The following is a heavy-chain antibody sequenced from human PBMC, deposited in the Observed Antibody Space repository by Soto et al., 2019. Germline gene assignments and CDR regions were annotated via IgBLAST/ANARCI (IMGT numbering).Heavy chain of an antibody. Sequence: QVQLVQSGAEVKKPGSSVKVSCKASGGTFNSYAISWVRQAPGQGLEWMGGSIPIFGTANYAQKFQGRVTITAGKSTSTAYMELSSLRSEDTAVYYCASYKSYGSGLEAFDLWGQGTMVTVSS. J-gene: IGHJ3*01. V-gene: IGHV1-69*06. CDR3: ASYKSYGSGLEAFDL. D-gene: IGHD3-10*01. CDR2: SIPIFGTA. CDR1: GGTFNSYA.